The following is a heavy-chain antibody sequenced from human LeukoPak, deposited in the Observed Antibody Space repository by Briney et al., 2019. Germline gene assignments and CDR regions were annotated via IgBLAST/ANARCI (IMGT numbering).Heavy chain of an antibody. CDR3: ARVSIAVAGIGLDY. CDR2: IYSGGST. V-gene: IGHV3-53*01. Sequence: GGSLRLSCAASGFTVSSNYMSWIRQAPGKGLEWVSVIYSGGSTYYADSVKGRFTISRDNSKNTLYLQMNSLRAEDTAVYYCARVSIAVAGIGLDYWGQGTLVTVSS. J-gene: IGHJ4*02. CDR1: GFTVSSNY. D-gene: IGHD6-19*01.